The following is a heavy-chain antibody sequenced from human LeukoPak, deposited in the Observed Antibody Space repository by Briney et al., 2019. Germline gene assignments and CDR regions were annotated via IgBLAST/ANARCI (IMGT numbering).Heavy chain of an antibody. CDR1: GGSMRSTSYF. CDR2: VYYSGST. Sequence: SETLSLTCTVSGGSMRSTSYFWGWIRQPPGKGPEWIGTVYYSGSTYYSPSLKSRVTISLDTSKNQFSLKLTSVTAADTAVYYCATLYGYARSWSHFNYWGQGTLVTVSS. CDR3: ATLYGYARSWSHFNY. J-gene: IGHJ4*02. D-gene: IGHD2-8*01. V-gene: IGHV4-39*01.